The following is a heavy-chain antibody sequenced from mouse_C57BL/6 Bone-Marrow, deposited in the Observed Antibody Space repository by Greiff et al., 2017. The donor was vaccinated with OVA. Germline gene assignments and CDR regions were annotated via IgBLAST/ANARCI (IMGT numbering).Heavy chain of an antibody. Sequence: EVQLKESGGGLVQPGGSLKLSCAASGFTFSDYGMAWVRQAPRKGPEWVAFISNLAYSIYYADTVKGRFTISRENAKNTLYLEMSSLRSEDTAMYYCARRYGSSYYWYFDVWGTGTTVTVSS. CDR3: ARRYGSSYYWYFDV. CDR2: ISNLAYSI. V-gene: IGHV5-15*01. J-gene: IGHJ1*03. CDR1: GFTFSDYG. D-gene: IGHD1-1*01.